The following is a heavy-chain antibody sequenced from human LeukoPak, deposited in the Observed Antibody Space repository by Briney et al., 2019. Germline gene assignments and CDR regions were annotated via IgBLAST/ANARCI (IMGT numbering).Heavy chain of an antibody. D-gene: IGHD6-13*01. J-gene: IGHJ4*02. CDR3: ARGPYSSSWYHYFDY. V-gene: IGHV4-4*07. Sequence: SETLSLTCTVSGGSISSYYWSWIRQPAGKGLEWIGRIYTSGSTNYNPSLKSRVTMSVDTSKNQFSLKLSSVTAADTAVYYCARGPYSSSWYHYFDYWAREPWSPSPQ. CDR2: IYTSGST. CDR1: GGSISSYY.